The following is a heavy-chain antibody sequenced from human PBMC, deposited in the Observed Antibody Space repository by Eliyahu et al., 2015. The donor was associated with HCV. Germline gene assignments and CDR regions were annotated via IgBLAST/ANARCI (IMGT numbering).Heavy chain of an antibody. Sequence: DVQLLESGGGLVQPXGSLRLSCAXSGFSFSSYAMGWVRQAPGTXLEWVSSISGAGGSTYYADSVKARFTISRDDSQNTLYLQMNSLRAEDTALYYCAKHRYSSGALVDYWGQGTLVTVSS. CDR1: GFSFSSYA. CDR3: AKHRYSSGALVDY. V-gene: IGHV3-23*01. J-gene: IGHJ4*02. D-gene: IGHD3-22*01. CDR2: ISGAGGST.